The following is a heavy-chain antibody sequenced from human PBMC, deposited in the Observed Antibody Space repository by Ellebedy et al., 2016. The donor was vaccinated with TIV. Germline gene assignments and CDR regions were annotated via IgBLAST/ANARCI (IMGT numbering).Heavy chain of an antibody. J-gene: IGHJ2*01. CDR2: ISYDGSNK. Sequence: GGSLRLSCAASGFTFSSYAMHWVRQAPGKGLEWVAVISYDGSNKYYADSVKGRFTISGDNSKNTLYLQMNSLRAEDTAVYYCAKDAVAGTGYFDLWGRGTLVTVSS. D-gene: IGHD6-19*01. CDR1: GFTFSSYA. V-gene: IGHV3-30*01. CDR3: AKDAVAGTGYFDL.